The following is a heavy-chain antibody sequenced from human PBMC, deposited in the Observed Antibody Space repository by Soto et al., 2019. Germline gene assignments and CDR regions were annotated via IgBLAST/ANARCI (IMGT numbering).Heavy chain of an antibody. V-gene: IGHV6-1*01. Sequence: SQTLSLTCDIYGDSVSSNRAAWSWIRQSPSRGLEWLGRTYQRSKWFYDYAVSVKSRITISPDTPKNQFSLQLNSVTPEDTAVYYCARSISAITGDGMDVWGQGTTVTVSS. CDR3: ARSISAITGDGMDV. J-gene: IGHJ6*02. D-gene: IGHD1-7*01. CDR2: TYQRSKWFY. CDR1: GDSVSSNRAA.